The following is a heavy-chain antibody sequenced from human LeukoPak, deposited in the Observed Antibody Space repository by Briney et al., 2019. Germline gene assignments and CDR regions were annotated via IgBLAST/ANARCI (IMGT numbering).Heavy chain of an antibody. V-gene: IGHV3-30*02. CDR1: GFKFNRYG. D-gene: IGHD6-19*01. CDR2: IWYDGSDQ. J-gene: IGHJ4*02. CDR3: AKLSTWLEPYYFDY. Sequence: GGSLRLSCAASGFKFNRYGMHWVRQAPGKGLEWVTYIWYDGSDQSYADSMQGRFTISRDNSKNTLYLQMNSLRAEDTAVYYCAKLSTWLEPYYFDYWGQGTLVTVSS.